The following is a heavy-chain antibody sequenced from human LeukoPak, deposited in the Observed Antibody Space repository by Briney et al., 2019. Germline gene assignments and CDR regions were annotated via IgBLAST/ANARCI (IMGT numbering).Heavy chain of an antibody. V-gene: IGHV4-34*01. CDR2: INHSGST. J-gene: IGHJ6*03. CDR3: ARYLRRRSGHYYYSIDV. D-gene: IGHD6-25*01. Sequence: SETLSLTCAVYGGSFSGYYWSWIRQPPGKGLEWIGEINHSGSTNYNPSLTSRVTISVDTSKNQFSLKLSSVTASDTAVYYCARYLRRRSGHYYYSIDVWGKGATVTVSS. CDR1: GGSFSGYY.